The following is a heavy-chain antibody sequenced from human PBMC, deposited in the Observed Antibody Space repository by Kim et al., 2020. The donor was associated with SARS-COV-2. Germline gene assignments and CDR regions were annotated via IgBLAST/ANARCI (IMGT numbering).Heavy chain of an antibody. CDR2: INTITGNA. Sequence: ASVKVSCKASGYTLTQFSMHWVRQAPGQGLEWMGWINTITGNASYAQGFGGRFVFSLDTSVNTAFLQINSLKAEDSAMYYCARHLWGPPQLDPWGQGTLVIVSS. D-gene: IGHD2-2*01. CDR3: ARHLWGPPQLDP. CDR1: GYTLTQFS. J-gene: IGHJ5*02. V-gene: IGHV7-4-1*02.